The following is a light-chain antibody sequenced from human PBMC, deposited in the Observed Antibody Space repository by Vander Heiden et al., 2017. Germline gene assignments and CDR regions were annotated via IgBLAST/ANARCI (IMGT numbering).Light chain of an antibody. Sequence: QSALTQPRSVSGSPGQSVTISCTGTGSDVGNYDYVSWYQQHPGKAPKLIIYSVNKRPSGVPNRFSGSKSGNTASLTISDLQAEDEADFYCCSYAGTYTYVFGSGTRVTVL. J-gene: IGLJ1*01. CDR1: GSDVGNYDY. CDR2: SVN. V-gene: IGLV2-11*01. CDR3: CSYAGTYTYV.